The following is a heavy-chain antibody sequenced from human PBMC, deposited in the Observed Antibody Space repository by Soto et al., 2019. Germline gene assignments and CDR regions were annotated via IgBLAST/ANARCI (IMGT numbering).Heavy chain of an antibody. J-gene: IGHJ5*02. D-gene: IGHD1-1*01. V-gene: IGHV4-4*07. CDR2: VQMSGTT. CDR1: GASVRSYH. CDR3: AKDRSTMRWFDP. Sequence: ASETLSLTCAVSGASVRSYHWSWIRQAAGKGLEWIGRVQMSGTTNYNPSLKTRVTMSLDTSRNGVSLTMTSVTAADTAVYFCAKDRSTMRWFDPWGQGILVTVSS.